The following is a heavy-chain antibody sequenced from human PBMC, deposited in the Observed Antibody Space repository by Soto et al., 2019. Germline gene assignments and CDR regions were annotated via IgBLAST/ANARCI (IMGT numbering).Heavy chain of an antibody. D-gene: IGHD3-16*01. CDR3: ASPTLGAFDI. J-gene: IGHJ3*02. Sequence: QLQLQESGPGLVKPSETLSLTCTVSGGSISSTNYYWGCIRQPPRKGLEWIGSMYYSGSTSYNSSLKSRVTISVDTSKNRFSLRLSSVTAADTAVYYCASPTLGAFDIWGQGTMVTVSS. V-gene: IGHV4-39*01. CDR1: GGSISSTNYY. CDR2: MYYSGST.